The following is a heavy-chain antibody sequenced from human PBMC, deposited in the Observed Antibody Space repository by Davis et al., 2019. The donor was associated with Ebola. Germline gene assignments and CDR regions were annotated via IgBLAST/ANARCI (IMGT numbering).Heavy chain of an antibody. CDR1: GFTFSSYA. J-gene: IGHJ2*01. CDR2: VGGSGDST. D-gene: IGHD6-19*01. CDR3: PKGFSSGWYWYFDL. Sequence: GESLKISCAASGFTFSSYAMSWVRQAPGKGLEWVSAVGGSGDSTYYADSVKGRFTVSRDNSKNTLYLQMNSLRAEDTAVYFCPKGFSSGWYWYFDLWGRGTLVTVSS. V-gene: IGHV3-23*01.